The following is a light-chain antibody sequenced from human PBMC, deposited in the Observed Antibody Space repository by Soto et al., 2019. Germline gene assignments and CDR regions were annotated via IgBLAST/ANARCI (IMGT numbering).Light chain of an antibody. V-gene: IGKV1-5*03. J-gene: IGKJ1*01. CDR1: QSISSW. CDR3: QQYSDNWT. Sequence: DIQMTQSPSTLSASVGDRVIITCRASQSISSWLAWYQQKPGTAPKLLIYKASTLQSGVPSRFSGSGSGTEFTLTISSLQSDDSATYYCQQYSDNWTFGQGTKVEIK. CDR2: KAS.